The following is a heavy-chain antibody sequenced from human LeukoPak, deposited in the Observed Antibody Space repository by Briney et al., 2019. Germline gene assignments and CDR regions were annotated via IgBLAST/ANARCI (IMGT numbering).Heavy chain of an antibody. Sequence: SETLSLTCTVSGGSISTSNYYWGWIRQPPGKGLEWIGNIFYSGSTYYSPSLKSRVTISLDTSRNQFSLKLSSVTAADTAVYYCAREGGRITIFGVAYFDYWGQGTLVTVSS. D-gene: IGHD3-3*01. J-gene: IGHJ4*02. CDR3: AREGGRITIFGVAYFDY. V-gene: IGHV4-39*07. CDR1: GGSISTSNYY. CDR2: IFYSGST.